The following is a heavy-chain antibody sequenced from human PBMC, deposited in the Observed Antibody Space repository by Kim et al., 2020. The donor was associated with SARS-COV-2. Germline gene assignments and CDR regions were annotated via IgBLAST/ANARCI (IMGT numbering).Heavy chain of an antibody. CDR3: ARPLYGSGSYYDRYYYYGMDV. D-gene: IGHD3-10*01. CDR1: GGTFSSYA. Sequence: SVKVSCKASGGTFSSYAISWVRQAPGQGLEWMGRIIPILGIANYAQKFQGRVTITADKSTSTAYMELSSLRSEDTAVYYCARPLYGSGSYYDRYYYYGMDVWSQGTTVTVSS. V-gene: IGHV1-69*04. J-gene: IGHJ6*02. CDR2: IIPILGIA.